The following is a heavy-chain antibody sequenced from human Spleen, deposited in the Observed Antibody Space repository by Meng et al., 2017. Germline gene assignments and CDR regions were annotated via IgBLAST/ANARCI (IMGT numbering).Heavy chain of an antibody. D-gene: IGHD2-8*01. CDR2: IYYTGAT. J-gene: IGHJ6*02. CDR1: GGSISSSLYY. CDR3: ARDHMYGDYHYFMDV. V-gene: IGHV4-39*07. Sequence: GSLRLSCSVSGGSISSSLYYWGWIRQPPGKGLEWIGSIYYTGATYYNPSLKSRLTISVDTSNNQFSLKLTSVTAADTAKYYCARDHMYGDYHYFMDVWGQGTTVTVSS.